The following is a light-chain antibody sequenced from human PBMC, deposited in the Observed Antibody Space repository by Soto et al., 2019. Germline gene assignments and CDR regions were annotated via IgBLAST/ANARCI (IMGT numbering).Light chain of an antibody. CDR3: QQSYRTPRT. Sequence: DIQMPQSPSSLSASVGDRVTITCRASQSISSYFNWYQQKTGKAPKLLIYAAASLPSGVPSRFSGSGSATDFTLTISSLQPEDFATYYCQQSYRTPRTFGQGTKVEIK. J-gene: IGKJ1*01. V-gene: IGKV1-39*01. CDR1: QSISSY. CDR2: AAA.